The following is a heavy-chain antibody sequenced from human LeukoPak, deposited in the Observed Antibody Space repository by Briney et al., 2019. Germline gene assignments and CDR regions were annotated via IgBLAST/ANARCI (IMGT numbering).Heavy chain of an antibody. J-gene: IGHJ2*01. V-gene: IGHV4-4*07. D-gene: IGHD4-17*01. CDR1: GGSISSYY. CDR2: IYNSGST. Sequence: SETLSLTCTVPGGSISSYYWSWIRQPAGKGLEWIGRIYNSGSTNYNPSLKSRVTISVDKSKNQFSLKLSSVTAADTAVYYCAREGRLYDYGDFHIYRYFDLWGRGTLLTVSS. CDR3: AREGRLYDYGDFHIYRYFDL.